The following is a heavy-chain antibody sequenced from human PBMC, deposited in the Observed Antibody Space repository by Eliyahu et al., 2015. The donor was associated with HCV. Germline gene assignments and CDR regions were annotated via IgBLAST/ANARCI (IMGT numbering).Heavy chain of an antibody. D-gene: IGHD3-10*01. Sequence: EVRLVESGGGLEQPGGSLRLSCTGSGFXFNDXXXXXWVRHRPGKGLEWVSGISWNGGREGYGDSVRGRFTISRDNAKNTLYLQMSGLRPEDTAIYYCARDMGSYFGSGSPPSHFDHWGQGATVTVSS. CDR1: GFXFNDXXX. CDR2: ISWNGGRE. V-gene: IGHV3-9*01. J-gene: IGHJ4*02. CDR3: ARDMGSYFGSGSPPSHFDH.